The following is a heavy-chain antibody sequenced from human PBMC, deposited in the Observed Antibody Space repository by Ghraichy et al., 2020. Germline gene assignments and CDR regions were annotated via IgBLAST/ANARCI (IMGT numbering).Heavy chain of an antibody. D-gene: IGHD3-3*01. Sequence: SETLSLTCTVSGGSISSGGYYWSWIRQHPGKGLEWIGYIYYSGSTYYNPSLKSRVTISVDTSKNQFSLKLSSVTAADTAVYYCACFGVGKFAYFDYWGQGTLVTVSS. J-gene: IGHJ4*02. V-gene: IGHV4-31*03. CDR2: IYYSGST. CDR1: GGSISSGGYY. CDR3: ACFGVGKFAYFDY.